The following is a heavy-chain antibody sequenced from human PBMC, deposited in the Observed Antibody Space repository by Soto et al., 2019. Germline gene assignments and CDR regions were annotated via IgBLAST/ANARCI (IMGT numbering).Heavy chain of an antibody. J-gene: IGHJ6*02. V-gene: IGHV3-30-3*01. CDR3: ARDTRQSSSWPAGFYYYYYYGMDV. D-gene: IGHD6-13*01. CDR2: ISYDGSNK. CDR1: GFTFSSYA. Sequence: GGSLRLSCAASGFTFSSYAMHWVRQAPGKGLEWVAVISYDGSNKYYADSVKGRLTISRDNSKNTLYLQMNSLRAEDTAVYYCARDTRQSSSWPAGFYYYYYYGMDVWGQGTTVTVSS.